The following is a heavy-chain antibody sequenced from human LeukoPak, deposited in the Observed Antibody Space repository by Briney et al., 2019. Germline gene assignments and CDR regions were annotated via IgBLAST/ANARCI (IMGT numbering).Heavy chain of an antibody. CDR2: IYPGDSDT. Sequence: GGPLQISCPGSGYSFTSYWIGWVRPMPGKGLEWMGIIYPGDSDTRYSPSFQGQDTISADKSISTAYLQWSSLKASDTAPYYCARCIYGSGSYYNYWFDHWGQGTLVTVSS. D-gene: IGHD3-10*01. J-gene: IGHJ5*02. CDR1: GYSFTSYW. CDR3: ARCIYGSGSYYNYWFDH. V-gene: IGHV5-51*01.